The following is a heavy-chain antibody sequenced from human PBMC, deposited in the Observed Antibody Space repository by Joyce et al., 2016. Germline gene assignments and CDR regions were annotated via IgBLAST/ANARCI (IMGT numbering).Heavy chain of an antibody. Sequence: QVQLQESGPGLVKPSETLSLTCSVSGGSVSSGNYYWTWIRQPPGKGLEWIGYIFSSGSTNYNPSLKSRVTISVDTSKNQFFLKLSSLTPAETAVYFCARGNYYGSGSYFYWGQGALVTVSS. D-gene: IGHD3-10*01. V-gene: IGHV4-61*01. J-gene: IGHJ4*02. CDR2: IFSSGST. CDR3: ARGNYYGSGSYFY. CDR1: GGSVSSGNYY.